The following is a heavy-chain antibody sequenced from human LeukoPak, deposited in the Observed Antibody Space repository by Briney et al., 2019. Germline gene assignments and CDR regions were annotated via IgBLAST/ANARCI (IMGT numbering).Heavy chain of an antibody. CDR1: GFTFSSYG. J-gene: IGHJ4*02. V-gene: IGHV3-30*02. CDR3: AKGPPYYYGSDPDY. Sequence: GGSLRLSCAASGFTFSSYGMHWVRQAPGKGLEWVAFIRYDGSNKYYADSVKGRFTISGDNSKNTLYLQMNSLRAEDTAVYYCAKGPPYYYGSDPDYWGQGTLVTVSS. D-gene: IGHD3-10*01. CDR2: IRYDGSNK.